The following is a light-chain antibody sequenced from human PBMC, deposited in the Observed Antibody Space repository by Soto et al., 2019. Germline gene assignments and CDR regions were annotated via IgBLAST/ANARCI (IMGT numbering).Light chain of an antibody. Sequence: IQLTQSPSILSASVGDRVTITCRASQDINRYVAWYQQKSGQAPNLLIYRASNLQRGVPSRFSGSGSGTDFTLTISNLQPEDFATYHCQQVDSYPLTFGGGTKLEIK. CDR3: QQVDSYPLT. CDR2: RAS. V-gene: IGKV1-9*01. J-gene: IGKJ4*01. CDR1: QDINRY.